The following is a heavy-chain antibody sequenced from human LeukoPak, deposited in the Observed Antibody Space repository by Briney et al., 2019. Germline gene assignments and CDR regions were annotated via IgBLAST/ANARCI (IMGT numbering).Heavy chain of an antibody. CDR2: ISGGGGT. V-gene: IGHV3-66*01. D-gene: IGHD2-21*01. CDR1: GFTLSSYA. J-gene: IGHJ3*01. Sequence: GGSLRLSCAVSGFTLSSYAMNWVRQAPGQGLEWVSLISGGGGTYYAASVKGRFTISRGSSENSLYLQMNSLRPEDTAAYYCARVVDSTRAFHVWGQGTLVIVSS. CDR3: ARVVDSTRAFHV.